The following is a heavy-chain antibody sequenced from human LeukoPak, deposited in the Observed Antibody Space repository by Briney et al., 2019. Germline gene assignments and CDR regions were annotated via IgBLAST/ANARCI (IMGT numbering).Heavy chain of an antibody. J-gene: IGHJ4*02. CDR2: IYYSGTT. D-gene: IGHD1-26*01. CDR3: ARHSGASPHYFDY. Sequence: PSQTLSLTCTVSGGSISSGDYYWSWIRQPPGKGLEWIGFIYYSGTTHYNPSLKSRVTMSVATSNNQFSLRLSSVTAADTAIYYCARHSGASPHYFDYWGQGALVTVSS. CDR1: GGSISSGDYY. V-gene: IGHV4-30-4*01.